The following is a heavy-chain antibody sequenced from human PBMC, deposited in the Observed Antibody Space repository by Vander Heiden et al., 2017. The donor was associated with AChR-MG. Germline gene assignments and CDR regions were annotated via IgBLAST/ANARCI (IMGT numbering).Heavy chain of an antibody. V-gene: IGHV4-59*01. CDR1: GGSISSYY. D-gene: IGHD2-21*02. J-gene: IGHJ3*02. Sequence: QVQLQESGPGLVKPSETLSLTCTVSGGSISSYYWSWIRQPPGKGLEWIGYIYYSGSTNYNPSLKSRVTISVDTPKNQFSLKLSSVTAADTAVYYCARGGTVVTPRDAFDIWGQGTMVTVSS. CDR2: IYYSGST. CDR3: ARGGTVVTPRDAFDI.